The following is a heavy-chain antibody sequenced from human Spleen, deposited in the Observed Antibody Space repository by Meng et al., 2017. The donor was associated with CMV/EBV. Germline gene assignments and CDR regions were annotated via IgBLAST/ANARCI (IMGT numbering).Heavy chain of an antibody. D-gene: IGHD1-1*01. CDR1: GSSVSSSSHY. V-gene: IGHV4-61*01. J-gene: IGHJ6*02. CDR3: ARATSRPLMDV. Sequence: SETLSLTCSVSGSSVSSSSHYWSWIRQPPGRGLEWIGYIYYSGSTNYNPSLKSRVTISVDTSKNQFSLKLSSVTAADTAMYFCARATSRPLMDVWGQGTTVTVSS. CDR2: IYYSGST.